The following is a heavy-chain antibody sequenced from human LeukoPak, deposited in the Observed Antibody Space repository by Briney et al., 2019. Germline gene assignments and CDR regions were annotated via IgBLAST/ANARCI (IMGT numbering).Heavy chain of an antibody. J-gene: IGHJ4*02. CDR3: AGGAQWLAHDY. Sequence: SDTLSLTCTVSGGSISSYYWTWIRQPPGKGLEWIGYIYYTGSTNYNPSLRNRVAISVDTSKNQYSLKLSSVTATDTAVYYCAGGAQWLAHDYWGQGTLVIVSS. V-gene: IGHV4-59*08. CDR1: GGSISSYY. CDR2: IYYTGST. D-gene: IGHD6-19*01.